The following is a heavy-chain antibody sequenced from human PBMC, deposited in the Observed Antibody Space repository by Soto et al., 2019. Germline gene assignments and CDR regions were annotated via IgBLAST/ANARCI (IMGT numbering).Heavy chain of an antibody. CDR3: ARAEDCSGGSCYGNDPFDI. J-gene: IGHJ3*02. Sequence: SETLSLTCTVSGGSISSGGYYWSWIRQHPGKGLEWIGYIYYSGSTYYNPSLKSRVTISVDTSKNQFSLKLSSVTAAETAGYCCARAEDCSGGSCYGNDPFDIWGQGTMVTASS. D-gene: IGHD2-15*01. CDR2: IYYSGST. V-gene: IGHV4-31*03. CDR1: GGSISSGGYY.